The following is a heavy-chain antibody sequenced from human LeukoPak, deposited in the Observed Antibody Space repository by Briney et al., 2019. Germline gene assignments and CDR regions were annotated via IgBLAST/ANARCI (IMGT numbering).Heavy chain of an antibody. CDR3: ARSSRGVQGLITPPKY. CDR1: GFTFSSYA. J-gene: IGHJ4*02. D-gene: IGHD3-10*01. CDR2: ISGSGGST. Sequence: GGSLRLSCAASGFTFSSYAMSWVRQAPGKGLEWVSAISGSGGSTYYADSVKGRFTISRDNSKNTLYPQMNSLRAEDTAVYYCARSSRGVQGLITPPKYWGQGTLVTVSS. V-gene: IGHV3-23*01.